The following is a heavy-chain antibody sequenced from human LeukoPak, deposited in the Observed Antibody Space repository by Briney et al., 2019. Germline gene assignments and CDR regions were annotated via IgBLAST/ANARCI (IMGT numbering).Heavy chain of an antibody. J-gene: IGHJ3*02. CDR1: GGSISSSSYY. CDR3: ARPLDGWPLGGSESGAFDI. Sequence: SETLSLTCTVSGGSISSSSYYWGWIRQPPGKGLEWIGSIYYSGSTYYNPSLKSRVTISVDTSKNQFSLKLSSVTAADTAVYYCARPLDGWPLGGSESGAFDIWGQGTMVTVSS. D-gene: IGHD2-15*01. CDR2: IYYSGST. V-gene: IGHV4-39*01.